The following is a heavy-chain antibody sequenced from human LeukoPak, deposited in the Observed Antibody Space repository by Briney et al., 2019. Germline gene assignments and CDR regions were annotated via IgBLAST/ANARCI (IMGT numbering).Heavy chain of an antibody. Sequence: SETLSLTCAVYGGSFSGYYWSWIRQPPGKGLEWIGDINRTGSTNYNPSLKSRVTISVDTSKNQFSLKVSSVTAADTAVYYCARGPRQDDDSSGYLDYWGQGTLVTVSS. CDR3: ARGPRQDDDSSGYLDY. D-gene: IGHD3-22*01. CDR2: INRTGST. CDR1: GGSFSGYY. V-gene: IGHV4-34*01. J-gene: IGHJ4*02.